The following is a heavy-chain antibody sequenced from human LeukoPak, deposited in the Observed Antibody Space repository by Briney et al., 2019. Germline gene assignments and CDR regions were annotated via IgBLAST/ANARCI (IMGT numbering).Heavy chain of an antibody. CDR1: GGSH. CDR2: INHSGIT. V-gene: IGHV4-34*01. J-gene: IGHJ6*02. CDR3: ARTDTAANYYYYGMDV. Sequence: SETLSLTCGVYGGSHWSWIRQPPGKGLEWIGEINHSGITNYNPSLKSRVTISGDTSKNQFSLKLSSVTAADTAVYYCARTDTAANYYYYGMDVWGQGTTVTVSS. D-gene: IGHD5-18*01.